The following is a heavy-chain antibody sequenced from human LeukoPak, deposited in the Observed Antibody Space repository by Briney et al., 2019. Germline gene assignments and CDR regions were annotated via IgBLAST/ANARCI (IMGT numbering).Heavy chain of an antibody. Sequence: PSETLSLTCTVSVGSISSYYWSWIRQPAGKGLEWIGRIHISGNTNYNPSLKRRLTMSVVTSKNQFSLELSSVTAADTAVYYCARGTVALDPWGQGTLVIVSS. D-gene: IGHD4-23*01. J-gene: IGHJ5*02. CDR1: VGSISSYY. CDR3: ARGTVALDP. CDR2: IHISGNT. V-gene: IGHV4-4*07.